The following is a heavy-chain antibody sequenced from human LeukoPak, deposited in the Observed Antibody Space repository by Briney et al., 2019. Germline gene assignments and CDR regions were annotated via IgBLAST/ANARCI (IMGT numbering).Heavy chain of an antibody. V-gene: IGHV1-46*01. J-gene: IGHJ6*02. CDR3: ARVRIQLWLGYYYGMDV. CDR2: INPSGGST. Sequence: ASVKVSCKASGYTFTSYYMHWVRQAPGQGLEWMGIINPSGGSTSYAQKFQGRVTMTRDTSTSTVYMELSSLRSEDTAVYYCARVRIQLWLGYYYGMDVWGQGTTVTVSS. D-gene: IGHD5-18*01. CDR1: GYTFTSYY.